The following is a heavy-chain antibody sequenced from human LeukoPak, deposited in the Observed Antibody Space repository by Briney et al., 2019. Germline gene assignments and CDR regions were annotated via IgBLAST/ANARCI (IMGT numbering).Heavy chain of an antibody. CDR2: ISSNGGST. CDR1: GFIFSNYA. V-gene: IGHV3-64*01. CDR3: ARTTQDYGDYVWRLWYYYYMDV. J-gene: IGHJ6*03. Sequence: PGGSLRLSCAASGFIFSNYAMHWVRQAPGKGLEYVSAISSNGGSTYYANSVKDRFTISRDNSKNTLYLQMGSLRAEDTAVYYCARTTQDYGDYVWRLWYYYYMDVWGKGTTVTISS. D-gene: IGHD4-17*01.